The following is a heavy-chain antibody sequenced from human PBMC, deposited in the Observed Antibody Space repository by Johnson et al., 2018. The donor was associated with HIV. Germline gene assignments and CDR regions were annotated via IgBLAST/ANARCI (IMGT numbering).Heavy chain of an antibody. CDR2: ISGSGGSK. D-gene: IGHD1-14*01. J-gene: IGHJ3*02. V-gene: IGHV3-23*04. CDR3: ARARWEEPIRGAFDI. Sequence: VQLVESGGGLVQPGGSLRLSCAASGFTFNNYAMSWVRQAPGKGLEWVSTISGSGGSKDYADSVKGRFTISRDNSKNTMYLQMNSLRTEDTAVYSCARARWEEPIRGAFDIWGQGTMVTVSS. CDR1: GFTFNNYA.